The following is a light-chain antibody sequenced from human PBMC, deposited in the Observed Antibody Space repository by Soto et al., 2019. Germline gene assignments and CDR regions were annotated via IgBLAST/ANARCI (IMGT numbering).Light chain of an antibody. CDR1: QSVSTN. CDR2: AVS. V-gene: IGKV3-15*01. CDR3: QQYNNWPFS. Sequence: EVVLTQSPANLSVSPGYRSTLSCRASQSVSTNFAWYQQKSGQAPRLLIYAVSTWASGVPSRFSGTGSETDFTLTISGLQSDDSAVYFCQQYNNWPFSFGRGTRLEI. J-gene: IGKJ5*01.